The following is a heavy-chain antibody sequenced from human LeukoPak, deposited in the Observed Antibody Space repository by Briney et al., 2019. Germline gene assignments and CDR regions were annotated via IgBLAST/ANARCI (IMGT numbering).Heavy chain of an antibody. J-gene: IGHJ4*02. D-gene: IGHD2-15*01. Sequence: SETLSLTCTVSGGSISSYYWSWIRQPPGKGLEWIGYIYYSGSTNYNPSLKSRVTISVDTSKNQFSLKLSSVTAADTAVYYCARHIAGWRNGSSIDYWGQGTLVTVSS. CDR3: ARHIAGWRNGSSIDY. CDR2: IYYSGST. CDR1: GGSISSYY. V-gene: IGHV4-59*08.